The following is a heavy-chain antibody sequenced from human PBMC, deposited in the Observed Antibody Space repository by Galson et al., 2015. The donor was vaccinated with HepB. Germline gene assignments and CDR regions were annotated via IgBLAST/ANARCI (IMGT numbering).Heavy chain of an antibody. CDR2: IKPSGGST. D-gene: IGHD3-10*01. CDR1: GYKFTSYY. V-gene: IGHV1-46*01. CDR3: ARGVLLWDGPDY. Sequence: SVKVSCKASGYKFTSYYMHWVRQAPGQGLEWMGIIKPSGGSTDYAQKFRGRLTMTRDTSTSTVFMELSSLRSEDTAVYHCARGVLLWDGPDYWGQGTLVTVSS. J-gene: IGHJ4*02.